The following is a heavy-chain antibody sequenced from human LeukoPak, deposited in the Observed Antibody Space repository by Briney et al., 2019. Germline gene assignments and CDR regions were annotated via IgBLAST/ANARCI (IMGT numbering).Heavy chain of an antibody. CDR3: ARDYYYDSSGYYGNWFDP. CDR2: ISYDGSNK. V-gene: IGHV3-30*04. CDR1: GFTFSSYA. J-gene: IGHJ5*02. Sequence: GRSLRLSCAASGFTFSSYAMHWVRQAPGKGLEWVAVISYDGSNKYYADSVKGRFTISRDNSKNTLYLQMSSLGAEDTAVYYCARDYYYDSSGYYGNWFDPWGQGTLVTVSS. D-gene: IGHD3-22*01.